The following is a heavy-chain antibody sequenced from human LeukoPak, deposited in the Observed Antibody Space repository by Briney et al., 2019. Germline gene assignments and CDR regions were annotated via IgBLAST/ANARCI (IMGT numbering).Heavy chain of an antibody. V-gene: IGHV5-51*01. CDR2: IYPGDSDT. CDR3: ARYLDTAMVFDY. D-gene: IGHD5-18*01. Sequence: KGSCKASGYTFTSYWIGWVRQMPGKGLEWMGIIYPGDSDTRYSPSFQGQVTISADKSISTAYLQWSSLKASDTAMYYCARYLDTAMVFDYWGQGTLVTVSS. J-gene: IGHJ4*02. CDR1: GYTFTSYW.